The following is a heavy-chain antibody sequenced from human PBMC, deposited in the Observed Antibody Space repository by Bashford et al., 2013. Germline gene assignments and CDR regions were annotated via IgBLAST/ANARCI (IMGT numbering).Heavy chain of an antibody. V-gene: IGHV4-61*01. CDR3: ARDPDHDSSGFTFNY. J-gene: IGHJ4*02. CDR1: GGSISSSSYY. Sequence: SETLSLICTVSGGSISSSSYYWGWIRQPPGKGLEWIGYIYYSGSTNYNPSLKSRVTISVDTSKNQFSLELSSVTAADTAVYYCARDPDHDSSGFTFNYWGQGTLVTVSS. CDR2: IYYSGST. D-gene: IGHD3-22*01.